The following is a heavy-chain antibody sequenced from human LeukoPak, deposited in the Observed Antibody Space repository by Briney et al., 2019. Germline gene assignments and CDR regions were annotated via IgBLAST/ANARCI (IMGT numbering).Heavy chain of an antibody. D-gene: IGHD6-6*01. CDR1: GGSISSYF. CDR2: IYYSGST. Sequence: SETLSLTCTVSGGSISSYFWSWIRQPPGKGLEWIGYIYYSGSTNYNPSLKSRVTISVDTSKNQFSLKLSSVTAADTAVYYCARGGREQLVQFWGQGTLVTVSS. J-gene: IGHJ4*02. V-gene: IGHV4-59*01. CDR3: ARGGREQLVQF.